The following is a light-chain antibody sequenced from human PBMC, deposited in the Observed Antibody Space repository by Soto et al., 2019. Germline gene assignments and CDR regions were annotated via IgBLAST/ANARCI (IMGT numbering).Light chain of an antibody. CDR2: GAS. J-gene: IGKJ5*01. CDR3: QQHDSSSIT. V-gene: IGKV3-20*01. Sequence: EIVLTQRPATLSLSPGERATLSCMASQSVGSSLAWYQQKPGQAPRLLIFGASNRATGIPDRFSGSGSGTDFTLTISRLEPEDFAVYYCQQHDSSSITFGQGTRLE. CDR1: QSVGSS.